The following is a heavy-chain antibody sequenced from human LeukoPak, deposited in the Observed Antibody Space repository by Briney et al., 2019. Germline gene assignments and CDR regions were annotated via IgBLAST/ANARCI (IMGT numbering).Heavy chain of an antibody. D-gene: IGHD3-10*01. CDR2: INTNTGNP. CDR3: ARDRASMVRGTQGWFDP. V-gene: IGHV7-4-1*02. J-gene: IGHJ5*02. CDR1: GYTFTSYA. Sequence: ASVKVSCKASGYTFTSYAMNWVRQAPGQGLEWMGWINTNTGNPTYAQGFTGRFVFSLDTSVSTAYLQISSLKAEDTAVYYCARDRASMVRGTQGWFDPWGQGTLVTVSS.